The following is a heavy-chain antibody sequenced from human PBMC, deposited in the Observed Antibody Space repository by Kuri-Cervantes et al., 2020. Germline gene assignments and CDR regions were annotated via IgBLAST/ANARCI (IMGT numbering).Heavy chain of an antibody. V-gene: IGHV1-24*01. CDR1: GYTLTELS. D-gene: IGHD3-3*01. Sequence: ASVKVSCKVSGYTLTELSMHWVRQASGKGLEWMGGFDPEDGETIYAQKFQGRVTMTEDTSTDTAYMELSSLRSEDTAVYYCARGSPSNYDFWSGYYHYFDYWGQGTLVTVSS. CDR2: FDPEDGET. J-gene: IGHJ4*02. CDR3: ARGSPSNYDFWSGYYHYFDY.